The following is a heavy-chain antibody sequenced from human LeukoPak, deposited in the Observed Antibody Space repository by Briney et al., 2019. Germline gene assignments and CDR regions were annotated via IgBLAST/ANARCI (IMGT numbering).Heavy chain of an antibody. CDR3: AKDPTMVRGVSHFDS. Sequence: PGGSLRLSCVASGFTFGKYWMSWVRQAPGKGLEWVANIKLDGSEKNYVDSVKGRFTISRDNTKNSLYLQMNSLGAEDTAVYYCAKDPTMVRGVSHFDSWGQGTLVTVSS. V-gene: IGHV3-7*03. CDR1: GFTFGKYW. J-gene: IGHJ4*02. CDR2: IKLDGSEK. D-gene: IGHD3-10*01.